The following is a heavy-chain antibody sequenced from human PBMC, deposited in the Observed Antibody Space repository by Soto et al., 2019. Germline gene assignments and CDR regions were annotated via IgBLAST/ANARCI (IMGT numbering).Heavy chain of an antibody. V-gene: IGHV1-24*01. CDR1: GYTLTELS. D-gene: IGHD6-6*01. CDR3: ATDGGQLGNYYYYYMDV. J-gene: IGHJ6*03. Sequence: GASVKVSCKVSGYTLTELSMHWVRQAPGKGLEWMGGFDPEDGETIYAQKFQGRVTMTEDTSTDTAYMELSSLRSEDTAVYYCATDGGQLGNYYYYYMDVWGKGTTVTVS. CDR2: FDPEDGET.